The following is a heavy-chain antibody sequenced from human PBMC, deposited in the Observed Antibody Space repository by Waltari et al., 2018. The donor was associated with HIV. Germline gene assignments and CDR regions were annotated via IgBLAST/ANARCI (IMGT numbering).Heavy chain of an antibody. Sequence: EVQLVESGGGLVQPGGSRRLSCAASGFSFSTYWMSWVRQAPGKGLEWVANIKQDGSEKYYVDSVKGRFIISRDNAKNPLYLQMNSLRAEDTAVYYCARLVVRWLQPSYFDYWGQGTLVTVSS. CDR3: ARLVVRWLQPSYFDY. CDR2: IKQDGSEK. J-gene: IGHJ4*02. V-gene: IGHV3-7*01. D-gene: IGHD5-12*01. CDR1: GFSFSTYW.